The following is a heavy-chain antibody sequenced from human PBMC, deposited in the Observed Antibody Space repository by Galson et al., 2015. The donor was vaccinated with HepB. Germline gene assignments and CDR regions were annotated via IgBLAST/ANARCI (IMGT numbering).Heavy chain of an antibody. V-gene: IGHV6-1*01. CDR2: TYYRSKWYN. D-gene: IGHD5-18*01. Sequence: RGLEWLGRTYYRSKWYNDYAVSVKSRITINPDTSKNQLSLQLNSVTPEDTAVYYCAREGDQGELWFAGMINAFDIWGQGTMVTVSS. CDR3: AREGDQGELWFAGMINAFDI. J-gene: IGHJ3*02.